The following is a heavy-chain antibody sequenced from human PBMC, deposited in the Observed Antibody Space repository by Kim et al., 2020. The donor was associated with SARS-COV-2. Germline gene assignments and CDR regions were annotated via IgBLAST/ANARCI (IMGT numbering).Heavy chain of an antibody. D-gene: IGHD1-1*01. CDR1: GGSVSSGSYY. CDR2: IYYSGST. Sequence: SETLSLTCTVSGGSVSSGSYYWRWIRQPPGKGLEWIGYIYYSGSTNYNPSLKSRVTISVDTSKNQFSLKLSSVTAADTAVYYCARWVNWEGPFDYWGQGTLVTVSS. V-gene: IGHV4-61*01. CDR3: ARWVNWEGPFDY. J-gene: IGHJ4*02.